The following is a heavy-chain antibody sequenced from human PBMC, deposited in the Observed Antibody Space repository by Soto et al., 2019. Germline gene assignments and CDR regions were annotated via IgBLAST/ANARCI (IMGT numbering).Heavy chain of an antibody. CDR3: ARGLSSGWESGLDY. CDR2: IYYSGST. CDR1: GCSISSGDYY. Sequence: SETLSLTCTVSGCSISSGDYYWSWIRQPPGKGLEWIGYIYYSGSTYYNPSLKSRVTISVDTSKNQFSLKLSSVTAADTAVYYCARGLSSGWESGLDYWGQGTLVTVSS. J-gene: IGHJ4*02. D-gene: IGHD3-22*01. V-gene: IGHV4-30-4*01.